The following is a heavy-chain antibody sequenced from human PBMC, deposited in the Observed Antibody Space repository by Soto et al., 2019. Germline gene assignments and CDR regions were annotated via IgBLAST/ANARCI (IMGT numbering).Heavy chain of an antibody. Sequence: ASVKVSCKASGYTFTGYYMHWVRQAPGQGLEWMGWINPNSGGTNYAQKFQGRVTMTRDTSISTAYMELSRLRSDDTAVYYCAITEIRYSTGFDYWGQATLVTSPQ. V-gene: IGHV1-2*02. D-gene: IGHD3-9*01. CDR3: AITEIRYSTGFDY. CDR1: GYTFTGYY. CDR2: INPNSGGT. J-gene: IGHJ4*02.